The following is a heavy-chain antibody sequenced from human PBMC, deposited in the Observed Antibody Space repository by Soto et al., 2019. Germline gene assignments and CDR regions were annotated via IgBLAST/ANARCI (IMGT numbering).Heavy chain of an antibody. CDR1: GGSISSGGYY. Sequence: SETLSLTCTVSGGSISSGGYYWSWIRQHPGKGLEWIGYIYYSGSTYYNPSLKSRVTISVDTSKNQFSLKLSSVTAADTAVYYCAREGAYGSGSYYAGISHWGQGTLVTVSS. J-gene: IGHJ1*01. CDR3: AREGAYGSGSYYAGISH. V-gene: IGHV4-31*03. D-gene: IGHD3-10*01. CDR2: IYYSGST.